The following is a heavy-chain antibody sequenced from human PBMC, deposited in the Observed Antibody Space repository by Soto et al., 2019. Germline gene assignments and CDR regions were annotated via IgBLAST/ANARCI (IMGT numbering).Heavy chain of an antibody. CDR3: ASQTAAGIYYYYGMDV. D-gene: IGHD6-13*01. CDR1: GESFSGYY. V-gene: IGHV4-34*01. Sequence: XXTLSLACAVYGESFSGYYSRWILQPPGKGLEWIGEINHSGSTNYNPSLKSRVTISVDTSKNQFSLKLSSVTAADTAVYYCASQTAAGIYYYYGMDVWGQGTTVTVSS. J-gene: IGHJ6*02. CDR2: INHSGST.